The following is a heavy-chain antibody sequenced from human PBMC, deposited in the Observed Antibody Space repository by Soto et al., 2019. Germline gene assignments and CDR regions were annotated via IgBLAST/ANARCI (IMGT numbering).Heavy chain of an antibody. V-gene: IGHV1-24*01. CDR3: ATDVFQQQLVRS. D-gene: IGHD6-13*01. J-gene: IGHJ5*02. Sequence: ASVKVSCKVSGYTLTELSMHWVRQAPGKGLEWMGGFDPEDGETIYAQKFQGRVTMTEDTSTDTAYMELSSLRSEDTAVYYCATDVFQQQLVRSWGQGTLVTVSS. CDR1: GYTLTELS. CDR2: FDPEDGET.